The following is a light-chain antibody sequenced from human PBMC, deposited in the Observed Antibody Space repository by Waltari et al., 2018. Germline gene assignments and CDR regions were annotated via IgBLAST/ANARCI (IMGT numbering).Light chain of an antibody. Sequence: AIRMTQSPSPLSAPTGDRVTITSRASQGISSYLAWYQQKPGKAPKLLIYAASTLQSGVPSRFSGSGSGTDFTLTISCLQSEDFATYYCQQYYSYPPITFGQGTRLEIK. CDR1: QGISSY. CDR3: QQYYSYPPIT. J-gene: IGKJ5*01. V-gene: IGKV1-8*01. CDR2: AAS.